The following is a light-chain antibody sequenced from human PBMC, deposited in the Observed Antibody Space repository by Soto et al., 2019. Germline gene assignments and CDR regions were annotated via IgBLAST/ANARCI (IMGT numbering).Light chain of an antibody. CDR3: QQYYGSSWT. CDR1: QSIDNRY. V-gene: IGKV3-20*01. J-gene: IGKJ1*01. CDR2: ATS. Sequence: ETVLTQSPGTLSSSPGERATLSCRASQSIDNRYLAWYQHKPGQAPRLLIYATSSRATGIPDRFGGSGSGTDFTLTINRLEPEDLAVYYCQQYYGSSWTFGQGTKVDIK.